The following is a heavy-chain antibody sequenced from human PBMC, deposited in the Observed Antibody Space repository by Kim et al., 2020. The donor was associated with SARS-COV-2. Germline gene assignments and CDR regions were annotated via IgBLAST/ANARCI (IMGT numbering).Heavy chain of an antibody. Sequence: GGSLRLSCAASGFTFSSYAMSWVRQTPGKGLEWVSAISGSGGGTFYADSVKGRFTISRDNAKNTLSLQMNSLRAEDTAVYYCAKADRQWLDNYMDGWGKG. CDR1: GFTFSSYA. CDR2: ISGSGGGT. J-gene: IGHJ6*03. CDR3: AKADRQWLDNYMDG. V-gene: IGHV3-23*01. D-gene: IGHD6-19*01.